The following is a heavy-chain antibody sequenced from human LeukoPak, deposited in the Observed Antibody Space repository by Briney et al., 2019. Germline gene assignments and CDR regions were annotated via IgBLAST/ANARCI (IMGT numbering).Heavy chain of an antibody. V-gene: IGHV4-34*01. CDR2: IYHSGST. Sequence: SETLSLTCAVYGGSFSGYYWSWIRQPPGKGLEWIGEIYHSGSTNYNPSLKSRVTISVDKSKNQFSLKLSSVTAADTAVYYCARASVAVYFDYWGQGTLVTVSS. CDR3: ARASVAVYFDY. CDR1: GGSFSGYY. J-gene: IGHJ4*02. D-gene: IGHD6-19*01.